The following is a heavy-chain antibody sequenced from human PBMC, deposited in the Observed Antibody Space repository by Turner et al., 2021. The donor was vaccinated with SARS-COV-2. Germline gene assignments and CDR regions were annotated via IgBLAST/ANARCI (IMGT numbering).Heavy chain of an antibody. V-gene: IGHV3-33*01. CDR1: GFTFSSYG. CDR2: IWYDGSNK. CDR3: ARESSFTVAGNAFDY. Sequence: GRSLRLSCAASGFTFSSYGMHWVRQAPGKGLEWVAVIWYDGSNKYYADSVKGRFTISRDNSKNTLYLQMNSLRAEDTAVYYCARESSFTVAGNAFDYWGQGTLVTVSS. D-gene: IGHD6-19*01. J-gene: IGHJ4*02.